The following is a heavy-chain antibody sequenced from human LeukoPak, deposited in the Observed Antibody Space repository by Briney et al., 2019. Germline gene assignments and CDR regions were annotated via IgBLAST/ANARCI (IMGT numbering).Heavy chain of an antibody. V-gene: IGHV5-51*01. Sequence: GESLKISCKGSGYSFTSYWIGCVRQMPGKGLEWMGIIYPGDSDTRYSPSFQGQVTISADKSISTAYLQWSSLKASDTAMYYCARLGTVDTAMAPLDYWGQGTLVTVSS. CDR2: IYPGDSDT. CDR3: ARLGTVDTAMAPLDY. D-gene: IGHD5-18*01. CDR1: GYSFTSYW. J-gene: IGHJ4*02.